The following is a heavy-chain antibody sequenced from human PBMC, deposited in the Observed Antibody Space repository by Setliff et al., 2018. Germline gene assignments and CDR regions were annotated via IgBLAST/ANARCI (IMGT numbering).Heavy chain of an antibody. D-gene: IGHD6-19*01. CDR3: ARGRIAVAGHYYYYYMDV. Sequence: SETLSLTCTVSGGSISVYYWTWFRQPPGKGLEWIGYISSGSTYYNPSLESRVTISLDTSKNQFSLKLSSVTAADTAVYYCARGRIAVAGHYYYYYMDVWGKGTTVTVSS. CDR1: GGSISVYY. CDR2: ISSGST. V-gene: IGHV4-59*01. J-gene: IGHJ6*03.